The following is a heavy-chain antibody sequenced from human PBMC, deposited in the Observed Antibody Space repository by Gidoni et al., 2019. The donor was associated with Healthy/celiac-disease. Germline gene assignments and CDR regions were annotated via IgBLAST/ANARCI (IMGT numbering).Heavy chain of an antibody. D-gene: IGHD6-19*01. Sequence: EVQLLESGGGLVQPGGSLRLSCAASGFTFSSYAMSWVRQAPGKGMGWVSAISGSGGSTYYADSVKGRFTISRDNSKNTLYLQMNSLRAEDTAVYYCTTHFRESIAVAGNYWGQGTLVTVSS. CDR3: TTHFRESIAVAGNY. J-gene: IGHJ4*02. CDR2: ISGSGGST. CDR1: GFTFSSYA. V-gene: IGHV3-23*01.